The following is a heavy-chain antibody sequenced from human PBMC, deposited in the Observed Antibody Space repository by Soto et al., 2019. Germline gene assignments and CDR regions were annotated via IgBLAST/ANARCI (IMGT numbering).Heavy chain of an antibody. Sequence: GASVKVSCKASGGTFSSYTISWVRQAPGQGLEWMGRIIPVRGIANYAQKFQGRVTITGDKSTSTAYMELSSLRSEDTAVYYCAADGYSSSQWPYFDYWGQGTLVTVSS. J-gene: IGHJ4*02. V-gene: IGHV1-69*02. D-gene: IGHD6-13*01. CDR1: GGTFSSYT. CDR3: AADGYSSSQWPYFDY. CDR2: IIPVRGIA.